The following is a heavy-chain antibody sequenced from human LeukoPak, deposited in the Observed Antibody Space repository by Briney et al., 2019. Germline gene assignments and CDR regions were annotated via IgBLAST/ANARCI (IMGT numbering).Heavy chain of an antibody. CDR2: ISYDGCNK. V-gene: IGHV3-30*04. D-gene: IGHD3-16*02. CDR3: AREGSHYDYVWGSYRYSLYFDY. Sequence: GGSLRLSCAASGFTFSSYAMHWVRQAPGKGLEWVAVISYDGCNKYYADSVKGRFTISRDNSKNTLYLQMNSLRAEDTAVYYCAREGSHYDYVWGSYRYSLYFDYWGQGTLVTVSS. J-gene: IGHJ4*02. CDR1: GFTFSSYA.